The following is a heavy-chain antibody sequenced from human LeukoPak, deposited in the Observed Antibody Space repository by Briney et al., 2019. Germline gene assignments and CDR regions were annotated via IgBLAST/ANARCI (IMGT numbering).Heavy chain of an antibody. J-gene: IGHJ4*02. Sequence: SETLSLTCNVSGSSIKKDNFFWNWIRQPRGEGLEWIGYIFSSGSTYYNPSLKSRVTFSVDTSNNHFSLNLRSVTAADTAVYYCARSTYYYDRSAFFFPDYFDYWGQGSQVTVSS. D-gene: IGHD3-22*01. V-gene: IGHV4-30-4*01. CDR2: IFSSGST. CDR1: GSSIKKDNFF. CDR3: ARSTYYYDRSAFFFPDYFDY.